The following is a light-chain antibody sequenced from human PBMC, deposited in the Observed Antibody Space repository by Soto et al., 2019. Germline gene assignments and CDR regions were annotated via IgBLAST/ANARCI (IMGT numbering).Light chain of an antibody. Sequence: ELVLTQSPGTMSLSPGERATLSCRASQSVSSSYLAWYQQKPGQAPRQLIYGASSRATGIPDGFSGSGSGTDFTLTITRLEPEDFAVYYCQHYRTSFGGGTRVEIK. CDR2: GAS. CDR3: QHYRTS. CDR1: QSVSSSY. J-gene: IGKJ4*01. V-gene: IGKV3-20*01.